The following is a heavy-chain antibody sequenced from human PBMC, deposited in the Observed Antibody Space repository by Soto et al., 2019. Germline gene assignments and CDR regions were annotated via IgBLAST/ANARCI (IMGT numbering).Heavy chain of an antibody. D-gene: IGHD2-15*01. CDR2: IQSGGPT. Sequence: GSLRLSCAASGFTVSSKYMSWVRQAPGKGLEWVSLIQSGGPTYYADSVKGRFTISRDTSENTLHLQMDSLRAEDTAVYYCARDDVRGDGGRCYGVPLDVWGQGTTVTVAS. V-gene: IGHV3-66*01. CDR1: GFTVSSKY. J-gene: IGHJ6*02. CDR3: ARDDVRGDGGRCYGVPLDV.